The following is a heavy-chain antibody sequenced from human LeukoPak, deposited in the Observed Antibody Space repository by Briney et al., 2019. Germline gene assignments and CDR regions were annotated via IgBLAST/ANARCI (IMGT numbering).Heavy chain of an antibody. V-gene: IGHV3-30*04. CDR1: GFTFSTYA. J-gene: IGHJ4*02. CDR2: ISYVGSNK. CDR3: ARPKYTSGWFRSYFNY. Sequence: RSLRLSCAASGFTFSTYAIHWVRQAPSKGMEWVAVISYVGSNKFYADSVKGRFTISRDNSKNTLYLQMNTLRAEDTAVYYCARPKYTSGWFRSYFNYWGQGTLVTVSS. D-gene: IGHD6-19*01.